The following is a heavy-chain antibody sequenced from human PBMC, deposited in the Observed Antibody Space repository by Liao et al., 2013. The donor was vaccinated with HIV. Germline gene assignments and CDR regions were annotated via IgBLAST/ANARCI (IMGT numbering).Heavy chain of an antibody. J-gene: IGHJ6*03. CDR2: IHTSGST. V-gene: IGHV4-61*02. CDR3: AREGGVSRYYMDV. D-gene: IGHD3-16*01. CDR1: GGSISSGSYY. Sequence: QVQLQESGPGLVKPSQTLSLTCTVSGGSISSGSYYWSWIRQPAGKGLEWIGRIHTSGSTNYNPSLKSRVTISVDTSKNQFSLKLSSVTAADTAVYYCAREGGVSRYYMDVWGKGTTVTVSS.